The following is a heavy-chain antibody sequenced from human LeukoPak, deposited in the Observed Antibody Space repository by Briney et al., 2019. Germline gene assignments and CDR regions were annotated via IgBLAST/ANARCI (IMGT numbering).Heavy chain of an antibody. V-gene: IGHV4-59*01. CDR2: IYCSGST. Sequence: SETLSLTCTVSGGSISSYYWSWIRQPPGKGLEWIGYIYCSGSTNYNPSLKSRVTISVDTSKNQFSLKLSSVTAADTAVYYCARDVLGYSGYDSGFDYRGQGTLVTVSS. CDR3: ARDVLGYSGYDSGFDY. CDR1: GGSISSYY. D-gene: IGHD5-12*01. J-gene: IGHJ4*02.